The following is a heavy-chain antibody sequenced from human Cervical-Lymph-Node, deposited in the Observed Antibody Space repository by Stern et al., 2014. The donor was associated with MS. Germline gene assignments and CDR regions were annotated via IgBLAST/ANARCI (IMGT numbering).Heavy chain of an antibody. CDR3: ARDREQWLVTGYGMDV. J-gene: IGHJ6*02. CDR2: ISGSSNYI. Sequence: EVQLVESGGGLVKPGGSLRLSCAASGFTFSTYSMNWVRQAPGKGLEWVSSISGSSNYIYYADSVKGRFTISRDNAKNSLYLQMNSLRAEDTAVYYCARDREQWLVTGYGMDVWGQGTTVTVSS. CDR1: GFTFSTYS. D-gene: IGHD6-19*01. V-gene: IGHV3-21*01.